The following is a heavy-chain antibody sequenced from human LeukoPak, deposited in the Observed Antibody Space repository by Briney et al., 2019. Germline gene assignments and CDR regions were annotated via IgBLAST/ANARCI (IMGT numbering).Heavy chain of an antibody. V-gene: IGHV3-23*01. CDR1: GFTFSSYA. J-gene: IGHJ3*02. Sequence: PGGSLRLSCAASGFTFSSYAMSWVRQAPGKGLEWVSAISGSGGSTYYADSVKGRFTISRDNSKNTLYLQMNSLRAEVTAVYYCAKDARLWSGPYDAFDIWGQGTMVTVSS. CDR2: ISGSGGST. CDR3: AKDARLWSGPYDAFDI. D-gene: IGHD3-3*01.